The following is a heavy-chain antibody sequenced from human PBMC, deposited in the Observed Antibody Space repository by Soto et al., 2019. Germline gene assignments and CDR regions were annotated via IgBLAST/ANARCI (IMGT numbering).Heavy chain of an antibody. J-gene: IGHJ5*01. V-gene: IGHV4-31*03. CDR1: GGSISSGGYY. D-gene: IGHD4-17*01. CDR3: ARGLDGDHYDFGS. CDR2: IYYSGST. Sequence: QVQVQESGPGLVKTSQTLSLTCTVSGGSISSGGYYWSWIRQHPGKGLEWIGYIYYSGSTYYNPSLKSRVTISVDPSKNQFSLKLSSVTAADTAVYYCARGLDGDHYDFGSWGQGTLVTVSS.